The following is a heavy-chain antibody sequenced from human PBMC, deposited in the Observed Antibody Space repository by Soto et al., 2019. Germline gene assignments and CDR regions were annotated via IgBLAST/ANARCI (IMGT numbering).Heavy chain of an antibody. D-gene: IGHD3-22*01. Sequence: GESLKISCAASGFTFSSYVMSWVRQAPGKGLEWVSAISGSGGSTYYADSVKGRFTISRDNSKNTLYLQMNSLRAEDTAVYYCAKVGYYYDSSGYYYPPDYWGQGTLVTVSS. V-gene: IGHV3-23*01. CDR1: GFTFSSYV. CDR3: AKVGYYYDSSGYYYPPDY. J-gene: IGHJ4*02. CDR2: ISGSGGST.